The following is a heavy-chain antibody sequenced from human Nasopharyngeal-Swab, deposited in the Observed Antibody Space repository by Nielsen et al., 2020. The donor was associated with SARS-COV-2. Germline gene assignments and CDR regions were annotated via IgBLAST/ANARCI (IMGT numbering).Heavy chain of an antibody. CDR1: GDSVSSGSDY. Sequence: SETLSLTCTVSGDSVSSGSDYWTWILQPPGKGLEWMGYVYNSGSTKYNPSLKSRVTISADTSKTQFSVKLTSVTAADTAVYYCARERGGWDSFDIWGQGTLVTVSS. D-gene: IGHD3-16*01. CDR3: ARERGGWDSFDI. V-gene: IGHV4-61*01. J-gene: IGHJ3*02. CDR2: VYNSGST.